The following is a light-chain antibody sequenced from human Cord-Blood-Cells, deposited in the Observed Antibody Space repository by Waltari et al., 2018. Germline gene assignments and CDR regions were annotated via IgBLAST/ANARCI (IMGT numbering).Light chain of an antibody. Sequence: QSALTQPASVSGSPEQSTTIPGTGPSSHVGGFNYASCYHQHPAKPPTLMIYDVSNRPSGFSNRFSGSRSGNTASLTISGRQAEDEADYYGSSYTSSSTWVFGGGTKLTVL. V-gene: IGLV2-14*03. J-gene: IGLJ3*02. CDR3: SSYTSSSTWV. CDR2: DVS. CDR1: SSHVGGFNY.